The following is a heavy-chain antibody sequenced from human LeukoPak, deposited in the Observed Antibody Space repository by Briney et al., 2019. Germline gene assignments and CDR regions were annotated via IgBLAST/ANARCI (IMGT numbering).Heavy chain of an antibody. CDR3: ARALPAASHTSFDY. Sequence: GGSLRLSCAASGFTFSSYSMNWVRQAPGKGLEWVSSISSSSSYIYYADSVKGRFTISRDNAKNSLYLQMNSLRAEDTAVFYCARALPAASHTSFDYWGQGTLVTVSS. J-gene: IGHJ4*02. CDR1: GFTFSSYS. CDR2: ISSSSSYI. D-gene: IGHD2-2*01. V-gene: IGHV3-21*01.